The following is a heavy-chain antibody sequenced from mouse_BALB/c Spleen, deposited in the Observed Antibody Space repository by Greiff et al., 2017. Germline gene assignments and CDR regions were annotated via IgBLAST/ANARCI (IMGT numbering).Heavy chain of an antibody. CDR1: GFTFSSYA. D-gene: IGHD3-2*01. Sequence: DVMLVESGGGLVKPGGSLKLSCAASGFTFSSYAMSWVRQSPEKRLEWVAEISSGGSYTYYPDTVTGRFTISRDNAKNTLYLEMSSLRSEDTAMYYCAKRSDSSGFDYWGQGTTLTVSS. CDR3: AKRSDSSGFDY. CDR2: ISSGGSYT. V-gene: IGHV5-9-4*01. J-gene: IGHJ2*01.